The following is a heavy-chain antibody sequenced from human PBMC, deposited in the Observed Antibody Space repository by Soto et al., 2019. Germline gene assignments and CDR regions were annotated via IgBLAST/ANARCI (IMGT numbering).Heavy chain of an antibody. CDR2: INRRGTI. D-gene: IGHD3-16*01. V-gene: IGHV4-34*01. CDR3: ARGGGVRASQMVWFDP. J-gene: IGHJ5*02. CDR1: GGSLSDDY. Sequence: NPSETLSLTXRVEGGSLSDDYWNWIRQSPGKGLEWIGEINRRGTINYNPSFRSRVTLSVDTSKNEFSLRLNSVTAANTAVYYCARGGGVRASQMVWFDPWGLGTLVTVSS.